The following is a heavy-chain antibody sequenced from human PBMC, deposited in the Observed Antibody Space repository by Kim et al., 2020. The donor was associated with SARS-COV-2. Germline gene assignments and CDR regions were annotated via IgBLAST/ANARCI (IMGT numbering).Heavy chain of an antibody. V-gene: IGHV7-4-1*02. J-gene: IGHJ6*04. Sequence: NTGNPTYAQGFTGRFVFSLDTSVSTAYLQISSLKAEDTAVYYCARDLWDVWGKGTTVTVSS. CDR3: ARDLWDV. CDR2: NTGNP.